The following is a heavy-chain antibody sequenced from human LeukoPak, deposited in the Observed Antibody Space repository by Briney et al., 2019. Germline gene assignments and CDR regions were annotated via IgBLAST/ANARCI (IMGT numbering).Heavy chain of an antibody. V-gene: IGHV3-30*02. CDR3: AKDLVSLA. D-gene: IGHD3-10*01. CDR2: IRYDGINK. Sequence: GGSLRLSCAASGFTFSGYGMHWVCQAPGKGLEWVAFIRYDGINKYYADSVKGRFTISRDNSKNTLYLHMNSLRPEDTAVYYCAKDLVSLAWGQGTLVTVSS. CDR1: GFTFSGYG. J-gene: IGHJ5*02.